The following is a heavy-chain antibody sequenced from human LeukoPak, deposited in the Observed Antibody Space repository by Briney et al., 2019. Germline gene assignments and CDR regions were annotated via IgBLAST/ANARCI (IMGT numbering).Heavy chain of an antibody. D-gene: IGHD2-2*02. J-gene: IGHJ3*02. CDR2: IYPGGSDT. CDR1: GYSFTSYW. V-gene: IGHV5-51*01. Sequence: GESLKISCKGSGYSFTSYWIGWVRQMPGKGLEWMGIIYPGGSDTRYSPSFQGQVTISADKSISTAYLQWSSLKASDTAMYYCARRNEYCSSTSCYRIHAFDIWGQGTMVTVSS. CDR3: ARRNEYCSSTSCYRIHAFDI.